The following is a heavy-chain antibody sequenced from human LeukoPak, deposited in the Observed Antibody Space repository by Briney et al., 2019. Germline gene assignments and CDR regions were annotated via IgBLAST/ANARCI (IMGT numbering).Heavy chain of an antibody. V-gene: IGHV5-51*01. CDR3: ARLLDSSRFDY. CDR2: IYPGDSDT. D-gene: IGHD3-22*01. CDR1: GYRFSGYW. Sequence: GESLKISCHGSGYRFSGYWIAWVRQMPGKGLAWMGIIYPGDSDTRYSPSFQGQVTISADKSISAAYLQWSSLKASDTAIYYCARLLDSSRFDYWGQGSLVTVSS. J-gene: IGHJ4*02.